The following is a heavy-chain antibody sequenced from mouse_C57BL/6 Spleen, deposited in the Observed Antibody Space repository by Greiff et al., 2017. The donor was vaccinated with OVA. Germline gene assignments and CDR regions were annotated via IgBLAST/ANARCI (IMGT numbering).Heavy chain of an antibody. CDR1: GYSITSGYY. D-gene: IGHD2-3*01. J-gene: IGHJ2*01. CDR2: ISYDGSN. Sequence: LMESGPGLVKPSQSLSLTCSVTGYSITSGYYWNWIRQFPGNKLEWMGYISYDGSNNYNPSLKNRISITRDTSKNQFFLKLNSVTTEDTATYYCARADGYPDYWGQGTTLTVSS. CDR3: ARADGYPDY. V-gene: IGHV3-6*01.